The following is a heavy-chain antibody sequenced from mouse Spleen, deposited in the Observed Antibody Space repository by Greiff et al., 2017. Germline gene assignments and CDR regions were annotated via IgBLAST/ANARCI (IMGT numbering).Heavy chain of an antibody. Sequence: EVQLVESGGGLVKPGGSLKLSCAASGFTFSSYAMSWVRQTPEKRLEWVATISDGGSYTYYPDNVKGRFTISRDNAKNNLYLQMSHLKSDDTAMYYCARGGFAYWGQGTLVTVSA. J-gene: IGHJ3*01. CDR2: ISDGGSYT. CDR3: ARGGFAY. V-gene: IGHV5-4*01. CDR1: GFTFSSYA.